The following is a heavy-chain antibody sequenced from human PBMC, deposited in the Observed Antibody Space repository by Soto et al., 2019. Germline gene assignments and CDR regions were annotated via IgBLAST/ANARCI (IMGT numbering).Heavy chain of an antibody. CDR2: INPSGGST. J-gene: IGHJ4*02. V-gene: IGHV1-46*01. Sequence: GASVKVSCKASGYTFTSYYMHWVRQAPGQGLEWMGIINPSGGSTSYAQKFQGRVTMTRDTSTSTVYMELSSLRSEDTAVYYCARDEQGDGYNSYFDYWGQGTLVTVSS. CDR3: ARDEQGDGYNSYFDY. CDR1: GYTFTSYY. D-gene: IGHD5-12*01.